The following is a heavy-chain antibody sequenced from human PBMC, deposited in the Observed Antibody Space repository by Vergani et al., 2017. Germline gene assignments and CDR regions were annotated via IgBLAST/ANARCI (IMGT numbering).Heavy chain of an antibody. Sequence: QVQLVESGGGVVQPGRSLRLSCAASGFTFSSYGMHWVRQAPGKGLEWVAVIWYDGRNKYYADSVKGRFTISRDNSKNTLYLQMNSLSSEDTAVYYCAMRIRVDTRQKYYYYMDVWSERTTVTVSS. CDR1: GFTFSSYG. CDR3: AMRIRVDTRQKYYYYMDV. CDR2: IWYDGRNK. J-gene: IGHJ6*03. D-gene: IGHD5-18*01. V-gene: IGHV3-33*01.